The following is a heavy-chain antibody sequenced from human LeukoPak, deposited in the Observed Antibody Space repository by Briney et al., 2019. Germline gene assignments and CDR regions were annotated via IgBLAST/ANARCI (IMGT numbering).Heavy chain of an antibody. Sequence: PGGALKISCEASGYSFTSYWIGWGRPRAGKGVGWRGINYPGECDTRYSTSFGGQVTISADKSVPTAYLQWSSLKASDTAMYYCARLEHYDFWSGYGKGVDVWGQGTTVTVSS. D-gene: IGHD3-3*01. CDR2: NYPGECDT. J-gene: IGHJ6*02. V-gene: IGHV5-51*01. CDR1: GYSFTSYW. CDR3: ARLEHYDFWSGYGKGVDV.